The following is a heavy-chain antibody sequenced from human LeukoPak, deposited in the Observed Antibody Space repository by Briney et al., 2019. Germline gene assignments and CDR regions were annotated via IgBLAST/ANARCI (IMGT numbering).Heavy chain of an antibody. D-gene: IGHD1-26*01. CDR3: AKEVGPDLGS. J-gene: IGHJ4*02. V-gene: IGHV3-33*06. Sequence: PGRSLRLSCAASGFNFRSYAIHWVRQAPGKGLEWVAVIWYDGSKTYYAESVRGRFTISRDNSNNMAYLQMTGLRVEDTAVYHCAKEVGPDLGSWGQGTLVTVSS. CDR2: IWYDGSKT. CDR1: GFNFRSYA.